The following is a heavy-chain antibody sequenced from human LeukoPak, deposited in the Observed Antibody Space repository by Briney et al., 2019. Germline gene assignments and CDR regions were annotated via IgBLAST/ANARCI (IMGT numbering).Heavy chain of an antibody. Sequence: GGSLRLSCAASGFTFSSYWMHWVRQAPGKGLVWVSRINSDGSSTSYADSGKGRFTISRDNAKNTLYLQMNSLRAEDTAVYYCARGDYDFWSGYYTPIDYWGQGTLVTVSS. D-gene: IGHD3-3*01. J-gene: IGHJ4*02. CDR2: INSDGSST. CDR3: ARGDYDFWSGYYTPIDY. V-gene: IGHV3-74*01. CDR1: GFTFSSYW.